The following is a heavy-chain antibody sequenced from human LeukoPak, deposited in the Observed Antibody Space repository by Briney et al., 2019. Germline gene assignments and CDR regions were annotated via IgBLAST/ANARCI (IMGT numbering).Heavy chain of an antibody. Sequence: GASVKVSCKASGYTFTGYYMHWVRQAPGQGLEWMGWINPNSGGTNYAQKCQGRVTMTRDTSTSTAYMELSRLRSEDTAVYYCARVDGSSWYGATSHSSSFDYWGQGALVTVSS. CDR1: GYTFTGYY. V-gene: IGHV1-2*02. J-gene: IGHJ4*02. CDR2: INPNSGGT. D-gene: IGHD6-13*01. CDR3: ARVDGSSWYGATSHSSSFDY.